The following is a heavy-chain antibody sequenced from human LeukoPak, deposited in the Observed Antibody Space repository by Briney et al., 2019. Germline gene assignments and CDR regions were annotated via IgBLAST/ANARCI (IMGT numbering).Heavy chain of an antibody. J-gene: IGHJ4*02. CDR1: GFTFSSYA. CDR3: AKDDYYDTSGYRD. D-gene: IGHD3-22*01. V-gene: IGHV3-23*01. Sequence: GGSLRLSCAASGFTFSSYAMNWVRQAPGKGLEWVSHISGSGISTYYADSVKGRFTISRDNSKNTLYLQMNSLRAEDTAVYYCAKDDYYDTSGYRDWGQGTLVTVSS. CDR2: ISGSGIST.